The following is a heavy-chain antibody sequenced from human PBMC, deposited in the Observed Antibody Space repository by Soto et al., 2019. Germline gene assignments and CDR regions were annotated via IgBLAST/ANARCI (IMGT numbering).Heavy chain of an antibody. V-gene: IGHV4-4*02. D-gene: IGHD2-15*01. CDR3: ARDRCSGGSCYSVREWRYFDY. Sequence: QVQLQESGPGLVKPAGTLSLTCAVSGGSISSSNWWSWVRQPPGKGLQWIGEIYHSGSTNYNPSLKSRVTISVDKSNNQFSMKLSSVTAADTAVYYCARDRCSGGSCYSVREWRYFDYWGQGTLVTVSS. CDR1: GGSISSSNW. CDR2: IYHSGST. J-gene: IGHJ4*02.